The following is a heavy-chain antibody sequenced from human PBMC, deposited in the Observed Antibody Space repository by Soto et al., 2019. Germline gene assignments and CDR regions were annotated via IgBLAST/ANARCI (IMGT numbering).Heavy chain of an antibody. D-gene: IGHD5-12*01. CDR2: INHSGST. V-gene: IGHV4-34*01. CDR3: ARAGYSGYDPTLYYFDY. Sequence: TSETLSLTCAVYGGSFSGYYWSWIRQPPGKGLEWIGEINHSGSTNYNPSLKSRVTISVDTSKNQFSLKLSSVTAADTAVYYCARAGYSGYDPTLYYFDYWGQGTLVTVSS. CDR1: GGSFSGYY. J-gene: IGHJ4*02.